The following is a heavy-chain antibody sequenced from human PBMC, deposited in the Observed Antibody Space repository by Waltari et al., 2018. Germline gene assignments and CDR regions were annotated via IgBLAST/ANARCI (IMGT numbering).Heavy chain of an antibody. V-gene: IGHV3-23*01. D-gene: IGHD4-4*01. CDR1: GFTFSSYA. Sequence: EVQLLESGGGLVQPGGSLRLSCAASGFTFSSYAMSWVRQAPGKGLEWASAISGRGGRTYYADSGKGRFTISRDNSKNTLYLQMNSLRAEDTAVYYCAKLPVTPRGLWFDPWGQGTLVTVSS. J-gene: IGHJ5*02. CDR2: ISGRGGRT. CDR3: AKLPVTPRGLWFDP.